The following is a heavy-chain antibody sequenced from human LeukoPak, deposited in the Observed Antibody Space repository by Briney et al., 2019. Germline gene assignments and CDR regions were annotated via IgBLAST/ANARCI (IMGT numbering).Heavy chain of an antibody. CDR1: GFTFSSYG. Sequence: PGGSLRLSCAASGFTFSSYGMHWVRQAPGKGLEWVAFIRYDGSNKYYADSVKGRFTISRDNAKNSLYLQMNSLRAEDTAVYYCARNYYTSGTYSDYWGQGTLVTVSS. D-gene: IGHD3-10*01. CDR2: IRYDGSNK. J-gene: IGHJ4*02. V-gene: IGHV3-30*02. CDR3: ARNYYTSGTYSDY.